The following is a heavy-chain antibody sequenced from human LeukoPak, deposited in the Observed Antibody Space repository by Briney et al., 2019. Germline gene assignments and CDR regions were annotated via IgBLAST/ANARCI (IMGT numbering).Heavy chain of an antibody. CDR1: GFTFSSYG. CDR2: ITFDGSNK. J-gene: IGHJ4*02. Sequence: GGSLRLSCAASGFTFSSYGMHWVRQAPGKGLEWVAVITFDGSNKIYADSVKGRFTISRDNSKNTLYLQMNSLRAEDTAVYYCAKGVGYCSGGTCSPLDYRGQGTLVTVSS. V-gene: IGHV3-30*18. D-gene: IGHD2-15*01. CDR3: AKGVGYCSGGTCSPLDY.